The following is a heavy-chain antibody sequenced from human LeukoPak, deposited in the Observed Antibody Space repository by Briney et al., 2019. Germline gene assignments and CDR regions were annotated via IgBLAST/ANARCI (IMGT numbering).Heavy chain of an antibody. J-gene: IGHJ4*02. D-gene: IGHD3-22*01. CDR1: GGSITSYY. V-gene: IGHV4-59*08. Sequence: SETLSLTCTVSGGSITSYYWSWIRQPPGKGLEWIGYIYYSGSTNYNPSLKSRVTISVDTSKNQFSLKLSSVTAADTAVYYCARQLNYYDNSDYPHTYYFDYWGQGTLVTVSS. CDR2: IYYSGST. CDR3: ARQLNYYDNSDYPHTYYFDY.